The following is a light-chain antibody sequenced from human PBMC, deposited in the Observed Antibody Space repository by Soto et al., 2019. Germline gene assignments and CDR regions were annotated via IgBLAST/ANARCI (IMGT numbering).Light chain of an antibody. CDR3: QQYNSFWT. V-gene: IGKV1-5*03. J-gene: IGKJ1*01. CDR1: QSISSW. CDR2: KAS. Sequence: DIQMTQSPSTLXASVGDRVTXTCRASQSISSWLAWYQQKPGKAPKLLIYKASSLESGVPSRFSGSGSGTEFTLTISSLQPDDFATYYCQQYNSFWTFGQGTKVEIK.